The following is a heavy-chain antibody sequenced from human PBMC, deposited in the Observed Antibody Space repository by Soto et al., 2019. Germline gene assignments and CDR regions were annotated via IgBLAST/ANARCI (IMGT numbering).Heavy chain of an antibody. J-gene: IGHJ3*02. CDR3: ATVPTYYYDRSGYANAFHI. D-gene: IGHD3-22*01. CDR2: IYYSGST. CDR1: GDSINSGDYY. V-gene: IGHV4-30-4*01. Sequence: SETLSLTCTVSGDSINSGDYYWSWIRQPPGKGLEWIGYIYYSGSTYHNPSLKSRINISLDTSKNQFSLKLSYVTAADTAVYYCATVPTYYYDRSGYANAFHISGQGTMLTV.